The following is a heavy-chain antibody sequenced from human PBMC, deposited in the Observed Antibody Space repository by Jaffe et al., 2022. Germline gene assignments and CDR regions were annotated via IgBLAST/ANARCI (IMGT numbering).Heavy chain of an antibody. V-gene: IGHV1-2*06. CDR2: INPNSDDT. D-gene: IGHD4-4*01. Sequence: QVQLVQSGAEVKNPGASVKVSCKASGYTFTGYYMHWVRQAPGQGLEWMGRINPNSDDTNYAQKFQGRVTMTRDTSINTAYMELSRLTSDDTAVYYCTKEATYSTFDYWGQGTLVTVSS. J-gene: IGHJ4*02. CDR3: TKEATYSTFDY. CDR1: GYTFTGYY.